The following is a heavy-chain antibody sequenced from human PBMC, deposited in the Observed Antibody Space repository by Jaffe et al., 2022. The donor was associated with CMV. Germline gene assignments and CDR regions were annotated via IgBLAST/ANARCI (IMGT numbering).Heavy chain of an antibody. V-gene: IGHV3-23*01. CDR2: ISGSGGST. CDR3: AKVTYYYDSSGYYRGYYFDY. J-gene: IGHJ4*02. CDR1: GFTFSSYA. Sequence: EVQLLESGGGLVQPGGSLRLSCAASGFTFSSYAMSWVRQAPGKGLEWVSAISGSGGSTYYADSVKGRFTISRDNSKNTLYLQMNSLRAEDTAVYYCAKVTYYYDSSGYYRGYYFDYWGQGTLVTVSS. D-gene: IGHD3-22*01.